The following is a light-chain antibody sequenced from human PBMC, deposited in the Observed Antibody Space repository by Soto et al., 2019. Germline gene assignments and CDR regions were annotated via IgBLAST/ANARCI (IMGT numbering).Light chain of an antibody. CDR3: QQYKSAT. CDR1: QSIFNW. CDR2: DAS. J-gene: IGKJ2*01. V-gene: IGKV1-5*01. Sequence: DIQMTQSPSTLSASVGDRVTITCRASQSIFNWLAWYQQKPGKAPNLLIFDASSLQSGVPSRFSGGGSGTEFTLTISSLQPDDSATYYCQQYKSATFGQGTKLEIK.